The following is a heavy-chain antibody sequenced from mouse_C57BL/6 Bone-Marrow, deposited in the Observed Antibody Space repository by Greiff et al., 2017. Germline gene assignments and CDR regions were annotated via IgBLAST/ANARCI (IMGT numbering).Heavy chain of an antibody. CDR1: GYTFTDYY. D-gene: IGHD4-1*01. V-gene: IGHV1-26*01. CDR2: INPNNGGT. Sequence: EVQLQQSGPELVKPGASVKISCKASGYTFTDYYMNWVKQSHGKSLEWIGDINPNNGGTSYNQKFKGKATLTVDKSSSTADMELRSLTSEDSAVYYCARRDLGLDYFDYWGQGTTLTVSS. CDR3: ARRDLGLDYFDY. J-gene: IGHJ2*01.